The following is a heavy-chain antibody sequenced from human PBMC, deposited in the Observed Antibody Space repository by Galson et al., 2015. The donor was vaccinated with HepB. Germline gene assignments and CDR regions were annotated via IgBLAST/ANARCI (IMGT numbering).Heavy chain of an antibody. V-gene: IGHV3-30*04. CDR2: LSYDGSDK. J-gene: IGHJ6*03. Sequence: SLRLSCAASGFTFSSYAMHWVRQAPGKGLEWVAVLSYDGSDKYYADSVKGRFTISRDNSKNSVYLQMNSLSAEDTAAYYCAKGGNKYSHSYMDVWGKGTTVTVSS. CDR3: AKGGNKYSHSYMDV. D-gene: IGHD1/OR15-1a*01. CDR1: GFTFSSYA.